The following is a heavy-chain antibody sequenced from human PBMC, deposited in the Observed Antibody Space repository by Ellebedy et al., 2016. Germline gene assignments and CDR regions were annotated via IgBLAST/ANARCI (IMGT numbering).Heavy chain of an antibody. J-gene: IGHJ6*02. Sequence: GGSLRLSCAASGFTFSSYAMSWVRQAPGKGLEWVSAISGSGCSTYYADSVKGRFTISRDNSKNTLYLQMNSLRAEDTAVYYCYYYYYGMDVWGQGTTVTVSS. CDR3: YYYYYGMDV. CDR1: GFTFSSYA. CDR2: ISGSGCST. V-gene: IGHV3-23*01.